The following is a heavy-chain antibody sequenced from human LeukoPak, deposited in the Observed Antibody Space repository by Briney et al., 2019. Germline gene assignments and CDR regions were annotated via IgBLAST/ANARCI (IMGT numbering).Heavy chain of an antibody. CDR3: AKVADCSSTSCYTLDY. V-gene: IGHV3-30*18. D-gene: IGHD2-2*02. CDR1: GFTFSSYG. Sequence: GRSLRLSCAASGFTFSSYGMHWVRQAPGKGLEWVAVISYDGSNKYYADSVKGRFTIPRDNSKNTLYLQMNSLRAEDTAVYYCAKVADCSSTSCYTLDYWGQGTLVTVSS. CDR2: ISYDGSNK. J-gene: IGHJ4*02.